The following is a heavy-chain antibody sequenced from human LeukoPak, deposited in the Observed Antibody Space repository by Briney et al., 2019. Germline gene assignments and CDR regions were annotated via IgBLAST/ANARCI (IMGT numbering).Heavy chain of an antibody. CDR2: INPNSGGT. CDR1: GYTSTGYY. J-gene: IGHJ4*02. Sequence: ASVKVSCKASGYTSTGYYMHWVRQAPGQGLEWMGWINPNSGGTNYAQKFQGRVTMTRDTSISTAYMELSRLRSDDTAVYYCARGGGSYFGRPFDYWGQGTLVTVSS. D-gene: IGHD1-26*01. CDR3: ARGGGSYFGRPFDY. V-gene: IGHV1-2*02.